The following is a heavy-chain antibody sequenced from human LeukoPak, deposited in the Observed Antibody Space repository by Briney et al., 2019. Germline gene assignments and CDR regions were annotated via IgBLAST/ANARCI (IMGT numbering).Heavy chain of an antibody. Sequence: GGSLRLSCAASGFTFNTYAMNWVRQAPGKGLEWVSAISDSGGSTYYADSVKGRFTISRDNSKNTVYLQIHRLRAEDTPVYYCAKGKGSSSSSIDWWGQGTLVTVSS. CDR2: ISDSGGST. CDR1: GFTFNTYA. J-gene: IGHJ4*02. V-gene: IGHV3-23*01. D-gene: IGHD2-15*01. CDR3: AKGKGSSSSSIDW.